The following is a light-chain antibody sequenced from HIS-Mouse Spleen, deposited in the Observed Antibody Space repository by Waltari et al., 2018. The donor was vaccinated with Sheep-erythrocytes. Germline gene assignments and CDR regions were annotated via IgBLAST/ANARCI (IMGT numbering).Light chain of an antibody. J-gene: IGKJ2*01. CDR2: AAS. Sequence: DIHLTQSPSFLSASVGDRVTITCRASQGISSYLAWYQQKPGKAPNLLIYAASTLQSGVPSRFSGSGSGTEFTLTISSLQPEDFATYYCQQLNSYPHTFGQGTKLEIK. CDR1: QGISSY. CDR3: QQLNSYPHT. V-gene: IGKV1-9*01.